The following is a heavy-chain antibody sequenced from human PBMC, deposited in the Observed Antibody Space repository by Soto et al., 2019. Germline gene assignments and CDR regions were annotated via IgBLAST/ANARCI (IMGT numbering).Heavy chain of an antibody. Sequence: QVQLVQSGAEVKKPGSSVKVSCKDSGGTFNTYSMFWVRQAPGQGLEWMGRIIPMLGVRNYAQRFQDRVTITADKSTATVHMELSSLRSEDTALYYCTTGSWSGEVFDIWGQGTMVTVSS. CDR1: GGTFNTYS. V-gene: IGHV1-69*02. CDR2: IIPMLGVR. D-gene: IGHD1-1*01. J-gene: IGHJ3*02. CDR3: TTGSWSGEVFDI.